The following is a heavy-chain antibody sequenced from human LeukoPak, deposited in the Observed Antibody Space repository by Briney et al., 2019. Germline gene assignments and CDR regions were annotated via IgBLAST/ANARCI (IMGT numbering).Heavy chain of an antibody. Sequence: GGSLRLSCAASGFTFSSYAMSWVRQGPGKGLEWVSSISSSSSYIYYADSVKGRFTISRDNAKNSLYLQMNSLRAEDTAVYYCARDHSSHYYYGMDVWGQGTTVTVSS. D-gene: IGHD3-22*01. CDR2: ISSSSSYI. CDR1: GFTFSSYA. J-gene: IGHJ6*02. V-gene: IGHV3-21*01. CDR3: ARDHSSHYYYGMDV.